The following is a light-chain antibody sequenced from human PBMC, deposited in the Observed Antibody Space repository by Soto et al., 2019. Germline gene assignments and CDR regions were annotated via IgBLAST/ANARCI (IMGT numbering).Light chain of an antibody. Sequence: DIQMTQSPSTLSASVGDRVTITCRASQSISSWLAWYQQKPGKAPKLLIYKASILESGVPSRFIGSGSGTKFTLTISSLQPDDFATYYCQQYNSYSTFGQGTKVQIK. CDR3: QQYNSYST. V-gene: IGKV1-5*03. CDR1: QSISSW. CDR2: KAS. J-gene: IGKJ1*01.